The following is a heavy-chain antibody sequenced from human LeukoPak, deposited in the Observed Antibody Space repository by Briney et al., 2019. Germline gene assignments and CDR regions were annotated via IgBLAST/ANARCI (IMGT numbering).Heavy chain of an antibody. CDR1: NHSIIETDD. CDR3: VRVLDSGNSWHFFDL. V-gene: IGHV4-38-2*02. J-gene: IGHJ4*02. Sequence: ASETLSLTCLVSNHSIIETDDWGWIRQTPGKGLEWIGSIFDSASTDYTPSLKSRVTISLDRSNNQFSLTMTSVTAADTAVYHCVRVLDSGNSWHFFDLWGQGIRVVVS. D-gene: IGHD5-18*01. CDR2: IFDSAST.